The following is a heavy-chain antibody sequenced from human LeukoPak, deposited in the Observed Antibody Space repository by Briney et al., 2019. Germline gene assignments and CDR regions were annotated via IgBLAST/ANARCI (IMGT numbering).Heavy chain of an antibody. Sequence: PETLSLTCAVYGGSFSGYYWSWIRQPPGKGLEWIGEINHSGSSNYNPSLKSRVTISVDTSKNQFSLKLSSVTAADTAVYYCARGATAMGDFDYWGQGTLVTVSS. J-gene: IGHJ4*02. V-gene: IGHV4-34*01. D-gene: IGHD5-18*01. CDR3: ARGATAMGDFDY. CDR1: GGSFSGYY. CDR2: INHSGSS.